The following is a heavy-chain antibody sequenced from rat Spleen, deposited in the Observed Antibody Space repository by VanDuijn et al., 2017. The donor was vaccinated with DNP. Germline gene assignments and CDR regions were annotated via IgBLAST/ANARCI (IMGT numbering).Heavy chain of an antibody. Sequence: EVQLVESGGGLVQPGRSLKLSCAASGFTFSNYDMAWVRQTPTKGLEWVASITNTGDSTYYSDSVKGRFSISRDNAKSTLYLQVNSLRSEDTASYYFAKGPNYGGWPYYFDYWGQGVIVTGSS. D-gene: IGHD1-11*01. CDR1: GFTFSNYD. V-gene: IGHV5-25*01. CDR2: ITNTGDST. J-gene: IGHJ2*01. CDR3: AKGPNYGGWPYYFDY.